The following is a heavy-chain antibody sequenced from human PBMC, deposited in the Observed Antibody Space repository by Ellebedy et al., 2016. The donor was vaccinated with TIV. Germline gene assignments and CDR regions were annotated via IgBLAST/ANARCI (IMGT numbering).Heavy chain of an antibody. D-gene: IGHD3-10*01. V-gene: IGHV3-48*01. CDR2: ISSSSSTI. Sequence: GESLKISXAASGFTFSSYSMNWVRQAPGKGLEWVSYISSSSSTIYYADSVKGRFTISRDNAKNSLYLQMNSLRAEDTAVYYCARDPHLWFGELFPDYWGQGTLVTVSS. CDR3: ARDPHLWFGELFPDY. CDR1: GFTFSSYS. J-gene: IGHJ4*02.